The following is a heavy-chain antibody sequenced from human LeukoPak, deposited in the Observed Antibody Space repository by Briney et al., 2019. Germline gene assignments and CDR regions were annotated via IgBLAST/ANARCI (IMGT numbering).Heavy chain of an antibody. CDR2: VSWDGRSA. CDR3: AKDKIRRGSGSCFDF. D-gene: IGHD3-10*01. Sequence: GGSLRLSCAASGFTFDDYAMHWVRHAPGKGLEWVSLVSWDGRSAYYADSVRGRFTISRDKSKNSLYLQMNSLRPEDTALYYCAKDKIRRGSGSCFDFRGQGTLVTVSS. CDR1: GFTFDDYA. V-gene: IGHV3-43D*03. J-gene: IGHJ4*02.